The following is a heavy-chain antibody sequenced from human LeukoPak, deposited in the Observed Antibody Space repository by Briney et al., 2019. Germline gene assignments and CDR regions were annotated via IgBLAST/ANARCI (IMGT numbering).Heavy chain of an antibody. CDR1: GLTLSSYN. J-gene: IGHJ4*01. D-gene: IGHD2/OR15-2a*01. CDR3: ATKNPGDN. V-gene: IGHV3-48*01. Sequence: GGSLRLSCVVSGLTLSSYNMNWVRQAPGRRLEWVSFISSDSHDTHYAGSVKGRFTVSRDNAKNSLYLQMNSLRVEDTGIYYCATKNPGDNWGHGTLVTVSA. CDR2: ISSDSHDT.